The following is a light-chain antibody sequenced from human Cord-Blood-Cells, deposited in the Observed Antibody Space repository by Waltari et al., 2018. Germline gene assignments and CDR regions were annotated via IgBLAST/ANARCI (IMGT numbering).Light chain of an antibody. CDR1: QDISNY. CDR2: DAS. V-gene: IGKV1-33*01. Sequence: DIQMTQSPSSLSASVGDRVTITCQASQDISNYLNWYQQKPGKAPKLLIYDASNLETGVPSMCSGSGSGTDFTFTISSLQPEDIATYYCQQYENLPPTFGQGTRLEIK. CDR3: QQYENLPPT. J-gene: IGKJ5*01.